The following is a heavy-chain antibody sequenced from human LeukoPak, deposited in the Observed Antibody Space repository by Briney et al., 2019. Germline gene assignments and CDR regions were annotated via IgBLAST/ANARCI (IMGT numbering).Heavy chain of an antibody. CDR3: ARNGHDYGDYAYLDH. D-gene: IGHD4-17*01. J-gene: IGHJ4*02. CDR2: ISSSGSTI. CDR1: GFTFSSYE. Sequence: GGSLRLSCAASGFTFSSYEMNWVRQAPGKGLEWVSYISSSGSTIYYADSVKGRFTISRDNAKNSLYLQMNSLRTEDTAVYYCARNGHDYGDYAYLDHWGQGTLVTVSS. V-gene: IGHV3-48*03.